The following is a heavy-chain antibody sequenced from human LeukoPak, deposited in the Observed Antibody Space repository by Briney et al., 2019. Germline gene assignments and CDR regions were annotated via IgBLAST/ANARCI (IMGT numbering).Heavy chain of an antibody. J-gene: IGHJ6*02. CDR2: INPNSGGT. Sequence: GASVKVSCKASGYTFTSYGISWVRQAPGQGLEWMGWINPNSGGTNYAQKFQGRVTMTRDTSISTAYMELSRLRSDDTAVYYCARDFAIFGVIIKGMDVWGQGTTVTVSS. D-gene: IGHD3-3*01. CDR1: GYTFTSYG. V-gene: IGHV1-2*02. CDR3: ARDFAIFGVIIKGMDV.